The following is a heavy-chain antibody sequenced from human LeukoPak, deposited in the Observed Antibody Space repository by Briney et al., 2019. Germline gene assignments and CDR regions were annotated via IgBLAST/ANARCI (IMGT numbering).Heavy chain of an antibody. CDR2: ISYDGSNK. Sequence: GRSLRLSCAASGFTFSSYAMHWVRRAPGKGLEWVAVISYDGSNKYYADSVKGRFTISRDNSKNTLYLQMNSLRAEDTAVYYCAREVELLGFDYWGQGTLVTVSS. CDR3: AREVELLGFDY. D-gene: IGHD1-7*01. CDR1: GFTFSSYA. J-gene: IGHJ4*02. V-gene: IGHV3-30*01.